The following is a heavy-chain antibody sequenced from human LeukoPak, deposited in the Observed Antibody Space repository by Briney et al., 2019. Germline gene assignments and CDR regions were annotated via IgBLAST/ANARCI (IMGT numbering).Heavy chain of an antibody. J-gene: IGHJ4*02. CDR1: GFTFSSYA. V-gene: IGHV3-30-3*01. D-gene: IGHD6-13*01. CDR2: ISYDGSNK. Sequence: PGRSLRLSCAASGFTFSSYAMHWVRQAPGKGLEWVAVISYDGSNKYYADSVKGRFTISRDNSKNTLYLQMNSLRAEDTAVYYCEASSSWVDYWGQGTLVTVSS. CDR3: EASSSWVDY.